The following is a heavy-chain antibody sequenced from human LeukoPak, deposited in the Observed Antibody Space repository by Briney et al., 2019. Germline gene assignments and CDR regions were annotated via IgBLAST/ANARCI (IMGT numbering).Heavy chain of an antibody. CDR1: GGTFSSYA. V-gene: IGHV1-69*05. Sequence: SVKVSCKASGGTFSSYAISWVRQAPGQGLEWMGGIIPIFDTANYTQKFQGRVTITTDESTSTAYMELSSLRSEDTAVYYCARGVGCSSTSCRYDWGQGTLVTVSS. CDR3: ARGVGCSSTSCRYD. CDR2: IIPIFDTA. D-gene: IGHD2-2*01. J-gene: IGHJ4*02.